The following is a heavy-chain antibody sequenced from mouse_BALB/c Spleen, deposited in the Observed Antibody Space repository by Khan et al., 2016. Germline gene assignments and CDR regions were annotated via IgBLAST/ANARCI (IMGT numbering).Heavy chain of an antibody. CDR1: GFTFSRFG. J-gene: IGHJ2*01. CDR3: ARGDY. Sequence: EVQLVESGGGLVQPGGSRKLSCAASGFTFSRFGMHWVRQAPEKGLEWVAYISSGSSIIYYADTLKGRFTISRDNPKNALFLQMTSLRSEDTAMYYCARGDYWGQGTTLTVSS. V-gene: IGHV5-17*02. CDR2: ISSGSSII.